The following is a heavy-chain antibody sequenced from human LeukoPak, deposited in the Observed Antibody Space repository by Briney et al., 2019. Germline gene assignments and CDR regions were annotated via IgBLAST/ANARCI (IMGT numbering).Heavy chain of an antibody. CDR1: GGSINGYS. CDR3: ARGIMTTVPTFDY. J-gene: IGHJ4*02. V-gene: IGHV4-59*01. CDR2: VYYSAST. D-gene: IGHD4-17*01. Sequence: SETLSLTCTVSGGSINGYSWSWIRQPPGKGLEWIGYVYYSASTNYNPSLKSRVTISVDTSKKQFSLRLSSVTAAETAVYYCARGIMTTVPTFDYWGQGTLVTVSS.